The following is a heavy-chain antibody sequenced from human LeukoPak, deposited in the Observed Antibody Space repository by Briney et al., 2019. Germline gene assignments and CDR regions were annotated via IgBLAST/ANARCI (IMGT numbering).Heavy chain of an antibody. J-gene: IGHJ4*02. V-gene: IGHV4-59*01. CDR1: GGSISSYY. CDR3: ARSYSSGPFDL. D-gene: IGHD6-19*01. Sequence: SETLSLTCTVSGGSISSYYWSWIRQPPGKGLEWIGYIYYSGSTNYNPSLKSRVTISVDTSKNQFSLKLNSVTAADTAVYYCARSYSSGPFDLWGQGTLVIASS. CDR2: IYYSGST.